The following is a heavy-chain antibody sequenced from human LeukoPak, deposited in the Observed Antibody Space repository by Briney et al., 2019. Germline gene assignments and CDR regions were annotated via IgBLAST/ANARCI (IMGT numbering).Heavy chain of an antibody. J-gene: IGHJ5*02. D-gene: IGHD3-16*01. CDR1: GYTFTSYD. CDR3: ARGNRWYDYVLRFDP. Sequence: ASVTVSCKASGYTFTSYDINWVRQATGQGLEWMGWMNPNSGNTGYAQKFQGRVTMTRNTSISTAYMELSSLRSEDTAVYYCARGNRWYDYVLRFDPWGQGTLVTVSS. V-gene: IGHV1-8*01. CDR2: MNPNSGNT.